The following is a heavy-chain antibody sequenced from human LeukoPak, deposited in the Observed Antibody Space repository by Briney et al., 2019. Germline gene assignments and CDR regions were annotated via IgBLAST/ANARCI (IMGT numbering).Heavy chain of an antibody. Sequence: PGGSLTLSCAASGFTFRSYWMHWVRQAPGRGLVWVSRINTDGSRTTYADSVKGRFTISRDNAKNTLSLQMKSLRAEDTAVYYCARVESYDSPLEPFDYWGQGSLVTVSS. D-gene: IGHD3-22*01. CDR1: GFTFRSYW. J-gene: IGHJ4*02. V-gene: IGHV3-74*03. CDR3: ARVESYDSPLEPFDY. CDR2: INTDGSRT.